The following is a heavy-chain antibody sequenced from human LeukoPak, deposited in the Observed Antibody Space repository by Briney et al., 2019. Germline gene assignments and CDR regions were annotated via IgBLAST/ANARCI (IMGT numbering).Heavy chain of an antibody. V-gene: IGHV3-15*01. CDR2: IKSKTDGGTT. Sequence: KPGGSLRLSCAASGFTFSNAWMSWVRQAPGKGLEWVGHIKSKTDGGTTDYAAAVKGRFTISRDDSKNTLYLQMDSLKTEDTAVYYCTTEAGDDWGQGTLVTVSS. CDR3: TTEAGDD. D-gene: IGHD5-24*01. J-gene: IGHJ4*02. CDR1: GFTFSNAW.